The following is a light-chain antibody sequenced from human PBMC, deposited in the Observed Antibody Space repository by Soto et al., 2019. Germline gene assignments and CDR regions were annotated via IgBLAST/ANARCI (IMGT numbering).Light chain of an antibody. Sequence: DIQLTQSPSFLSASVGDRVTITCRASQAIDTYLAWYQQKPGKAPKLLIYAASLLQSGVPSRFSGSGSGTEFTLTINSLQHEDFASYYYQQLNSFPFIFGQGTRLEIK. CDR1: QAIDTY. CDR2: AAS. J-gene: IGKJ5*01. CDR3: QQLNSFPFI. V-gene: IGKV1-9*01.